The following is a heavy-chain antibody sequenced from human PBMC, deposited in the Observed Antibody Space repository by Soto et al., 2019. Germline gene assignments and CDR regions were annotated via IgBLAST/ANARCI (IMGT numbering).Heavy chain of an antibody. D-gene: IGHD3-10*01. J-gene: IGHJ6*03. CDR1: GGSISSSSYY. CDR2: IYYSGST. Sequence: PSETLSLTCTVSGGSISSSSYYWGWIRQPPGKGLEWIGSIYYSGSTYYNPSLKSRVTISVDTSKNQFSLKLSSVTAADTAVYYCAGPSHPSGDYYYMDVWGKGTTVTVS. CDR3: AGPSHPSGDYYYMDV. V-gene: IGHV4-39*01.